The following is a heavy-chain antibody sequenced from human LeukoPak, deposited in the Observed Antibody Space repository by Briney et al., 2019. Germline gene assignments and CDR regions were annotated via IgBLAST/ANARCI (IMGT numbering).Heavy chain of an antibody. CDR1: SVSLSTSNYY. V-gene: IGHV4-39*07. CDR2: IFYSGST. D-gene: IGHD3-22*01. Sequence: PSETLSLTCAVSSVSLSTSNYYWGWVRPPPGKALEWIGNIFYSGSTYYSPSLNSRVTISLDTSRNKFSLKPNSATASDTAVYYCAKSSGYWLIDLWGQGTMVTVSS. J-gene: IGHJ3*01. CDR3: AKSSGYWLIDL.